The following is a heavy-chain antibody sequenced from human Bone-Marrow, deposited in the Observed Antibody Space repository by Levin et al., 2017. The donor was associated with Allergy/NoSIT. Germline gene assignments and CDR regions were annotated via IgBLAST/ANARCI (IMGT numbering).Heavy chain of an antibody. D-gene: IGHD1-7*01. CDR1: GFTFSSNA. J-gene: IGHJ4*02. Sequence: GGSLRLSCEASGFTFSSNAMHWVRQAPGKGLEWVALMSYDGTKKYYADSVKGRFTISRDNSKNTLYLQMNSLRTEETAVYYCARDTDDYDWNYGGLDYWGQGTLVTVSS. CDR3: ARDTDDYDWNYGGLDY. CDR2: MSYDGTKK. V-gene: IGHV3-30*03.